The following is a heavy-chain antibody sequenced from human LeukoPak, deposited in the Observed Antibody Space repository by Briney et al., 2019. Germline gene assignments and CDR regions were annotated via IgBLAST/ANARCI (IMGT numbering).Heavy chain of an antibody. CDR2: IFSGGTT. Sequence: PGGSLRLSCAASGFTVSSNYMSWVRQAPGKGLEWVSVIFSGGTTLYADSVKGRFTISRDNSKNTLYLQMISLRAEDTAVYYCARGLRDGHSNYWYFDLWGRGTLITVSS. CDR1: GFTVSSNY. V-gene: IGHV3-66*01. CDR3: ARGLRDGHSNYWYFDL. D-gene: IGHD5-24*01. J-gene: IGHJ2*01.